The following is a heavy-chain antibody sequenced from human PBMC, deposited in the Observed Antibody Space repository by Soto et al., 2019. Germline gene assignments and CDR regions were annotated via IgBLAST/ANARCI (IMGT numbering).Heavy chain of an antibody. V-gene: IGHV6-1*01. CDR1: GDSVSSNSAA. J-gene: IGHJ6*02. CDR3: ARDLPSRAQPPYSSSWYGYYYGMDV. CDR2: TYYRSKWYN. D-gene: IGHD6-13*01. Sequence: PSQTLSLTCAISGDSVSSNSAAWNWIRQSPSRGLEWLGRTYYRSKWYNDYAVSVKSRITINPDTSKNQFSLQLNSVTPEDTAVYYCARDLPSRAQPPYSSSWYGYYYGMDVWGQGTTVTVSS.